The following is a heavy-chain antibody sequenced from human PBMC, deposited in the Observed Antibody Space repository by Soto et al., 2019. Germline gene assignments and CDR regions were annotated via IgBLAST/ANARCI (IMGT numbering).Heavy chain of an antibody. V-gene: IGHV4-59*04. Sequence: SVTCTVSGGSISSYYWSWIRQPPGKGLEWIGYIYYSGSTYYNPSLKSRVTISVDTSKNQFSLKLSSVTAADTAVYYCALNALDYRGQGTLVTVSS. CDR1: GGSISSYY. CDR3: ALNALDY. CDR2: IYYSGST. J-gene: IGHJ4*02.